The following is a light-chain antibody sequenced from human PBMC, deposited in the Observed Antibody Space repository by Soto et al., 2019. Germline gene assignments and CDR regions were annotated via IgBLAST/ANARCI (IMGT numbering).Light chain of an antibody. J-gene: IGKJ5*01. CDR1: QSLLHSNGYNY. CDR3: MQALQAPIT. V-gene: IGKV2-28*01. Sequence: DIVMTQSPLSLPVTPGEPASISCRSSQSLLHSNGYNYLDWYLQKPGQSPQLLIYLGSNRASGVPDRFSGSGSGTDFTLSISTAEAGDVGIYYCMQALQAPITFGQGTRMEIK. CDR2: LGS.